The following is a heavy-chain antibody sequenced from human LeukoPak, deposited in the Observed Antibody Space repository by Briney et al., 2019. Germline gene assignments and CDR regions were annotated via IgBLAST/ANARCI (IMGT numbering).Heavy chain of an antibody. CDR3: ARGSMVRGAMGDAFDI. Sequence: GGSLRLSCAASGFTFSSYAMHWVRQAPGKGLEWVAIMSYDGSNKYHADSVKGRFTISRDNSKNTLYLQMNSLRAEDTAVYYCARGSMVRGAMGDAFDIWGQGTMVTVSS. J-gene: IGHJ3*02. D-gene: IGHD3-10*01. V-gene: IGHV3-30-3*01. CDR2: MSYDGSNK. CDR1: GFTFSSYA.